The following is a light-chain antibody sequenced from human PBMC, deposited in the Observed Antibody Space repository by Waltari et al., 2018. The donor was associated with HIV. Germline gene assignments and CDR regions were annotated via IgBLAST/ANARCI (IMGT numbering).Light chain of an antibody. Sequence: QSVLTQPTSTSGTPGQKVTISCSGSSSNIGTNNENWYQKLPGTAPKLLIHKNDQRPSGVPDRFSGSKSGASATLSIIGLRSGDEGDYYCAGWDESLSGVIFGGGTKLSVL. CDR1: SSNIGTNN. CDR3: AGWDESLSGVI. V-gene: IGLV1-47*01. CDR2: KND. J-gene: IGLJ2*01.